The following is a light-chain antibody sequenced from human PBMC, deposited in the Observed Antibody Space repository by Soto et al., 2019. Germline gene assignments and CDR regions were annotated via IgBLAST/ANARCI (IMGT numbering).Light chain of an antibody. V-gene: IGKV3D-15*01. CDR3: QQYHNWPPYT. J-gene: IGKJ2*01. CDR2: GAS. Sequence: EVVMTQSPATLSVSPGERATLSCRASQSVSSNLAWYQQKPGQAPRLLIYGASTRAAGIPVRFSGSGSATEFTLTISSLQSEDFAVYYCQQYHNWPPYTFGKGTKLEI. CDR1: QSVSSN.